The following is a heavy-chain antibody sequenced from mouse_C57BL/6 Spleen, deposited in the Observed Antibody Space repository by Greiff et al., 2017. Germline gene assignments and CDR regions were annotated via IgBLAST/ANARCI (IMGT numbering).Heavy chain of an antibody. J-gene: IGHJ2*01. V-gene: IGHV1-31*01. D-gene: IGHD1-1*01. CDR3: VGTTVHFDY. CDR2: IYPYNGVS. Sequence: VQLKESGPELVKPGASVKISCKASGYSFTGYYMHWVKQSHGNILDWIGYIYPYNGVSSYNQKFKGKATLTVDKSSSTAYMELRSLTSEDSAVYYWVGTTVHFDYWGQGTTLTVSS. CDR1: GYSFTGYY.